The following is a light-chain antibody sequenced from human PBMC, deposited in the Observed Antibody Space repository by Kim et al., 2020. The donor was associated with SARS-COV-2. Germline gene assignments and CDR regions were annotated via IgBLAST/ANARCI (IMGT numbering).Light chain of an antibody. J-gene: IGKJ2*01. Sequence: LGERATLSWRASQSISSNYLAGYQHKPGQAPRLLIYGASSRATGIPDRCSGSGSVTDFTLTISRLEPEDSAVYYCQQYCSSPPYTFGQGTKLEI. CDR1: QSISSNY. V-gene: IGKV3-20*01. CDR3: QQYCSSPPYT. CDR2: GAS.